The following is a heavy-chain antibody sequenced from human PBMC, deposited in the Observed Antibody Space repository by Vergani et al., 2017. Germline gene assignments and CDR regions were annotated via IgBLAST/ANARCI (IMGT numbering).Heavy chain of an antibody. CDR1: GFTFSNYA. Sequence: EVQLVESGGGLVKRGGSLRLSCAASGFTFSNYAMNWVRQAPGKGLEWVSGISGSGVSAYYTDSVKGRFTISRDNTVDMLSLQMNSLRPDDTAVYYCVRGGRGDHGDFWSRLGPWGQGTRVIVSS. V-gene: IGHV3-23*04. J-gene: IGHJ5*02. CDR3: VRGGRGDHGDFWSRLGP. D-gene: IGHD3-3*01. CDR2: ISGSGVSA.